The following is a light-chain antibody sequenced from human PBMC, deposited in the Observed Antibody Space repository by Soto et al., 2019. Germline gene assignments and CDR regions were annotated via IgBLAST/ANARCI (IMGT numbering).Light chain of an antibody. V-gene: IGLV1-40*01. J-gene: IGLJ1*01. CDR3: QSFDSSLSGSYV. Sequence: QSVVTQPPSVTGAPGQRVTISCTGSSSNIGAGYDVHWYQRLPGTAPKVLIYNNNNRPSGVPDRFSGSKSGTSASLAITGLQADDEDDHYCQSFDSSLSGSYVFGTGTKVTVL. CDR1: SSNIGAGYD. CDR2: NNN.